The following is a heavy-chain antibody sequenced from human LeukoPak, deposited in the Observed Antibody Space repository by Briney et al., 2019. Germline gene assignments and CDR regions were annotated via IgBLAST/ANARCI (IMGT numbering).Heavy chain of an antibody. Sequence: AGGSLRLSCAASGFTFSSYAMHWVRQAPGKGLEYVSAISSNGGSTYYANSVKGRFTISRDNSKNTLYLQMGSLRAEDMAVYYCARSGYDFWSGYYRHWGQGTLVTVSS. CDR1: GFTFSSYA. V-gene: IGHV3-64*01. CDR2: ISSNGGST. D-gene: IGHD3-3*01. J-gene: IGHJ4*02. CDR3: ARSGYDFWSGYYRH.